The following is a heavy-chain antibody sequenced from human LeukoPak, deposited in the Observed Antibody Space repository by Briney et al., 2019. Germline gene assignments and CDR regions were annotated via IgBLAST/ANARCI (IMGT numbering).Heavy chain of an antibody. Sequence: PGGSLRLSCAASGFTFSSCWMSWVRQAPAKGLEWVANIKQDGSEKYYVDSVKGRFTISRDNAKNSLYLQMNSLRAEDTAVYYCAREYLGMAVWGQGTLVTVSS. CDR3: AREYLGMAV. D-gene: IGHD5-24*01. V-gene: IGHV3-7*01. CDR2: IKQDGSEK. J-gene: IGHJ4*02. CDR1: GFTFSSCW.